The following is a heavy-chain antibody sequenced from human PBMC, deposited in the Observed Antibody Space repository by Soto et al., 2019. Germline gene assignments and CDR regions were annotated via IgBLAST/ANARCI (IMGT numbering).Heavy chain of an antibody. CDR3: AKDRPQKSKKTEGYYYGMDV. CDR2: ISGSGGST. Sequence: GGSLRLSCAASGFTFSSYAMSWVRQAPGKGLEWVSAISGSGGSTYYADSVKGRFTISRDNSKNTLYLQMNSLRAEDTAVYYCAKDRPQKSKKTEGYYYGMDVWGQGTTVTVSS. CDR1: GFTFSSYA. V-gene: IGHV3-23*01. J-gene: IGHJ6*02.